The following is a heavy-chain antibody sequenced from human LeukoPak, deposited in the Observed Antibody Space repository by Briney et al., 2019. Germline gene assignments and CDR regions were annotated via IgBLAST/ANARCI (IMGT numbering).Heavy chain of an antibody. Sequence: PSETLSLTCTVSGGSISSYYWSWIRQPAGKGLEWIGRIYTSGNTNYNPSLNSRVTISVDTSKNQFSLKLSSVTAADTAVYYCAREALTYYDFWSGYYSHYYYYMDVWGKGTTVTVSS. CDR3: AREALTYYDFWSGYYSHYYYYMDV. J-gene: IGHJ6*03. V-gene: IGHV4-4*07. CDR2: IYTSGNT. CDR1: GGSISSYY. D-gene: IGHD3-3*01.